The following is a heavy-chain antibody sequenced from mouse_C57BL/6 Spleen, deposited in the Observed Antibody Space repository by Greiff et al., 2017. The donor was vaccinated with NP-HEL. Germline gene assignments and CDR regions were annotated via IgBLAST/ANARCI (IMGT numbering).Heavy chain of an antibody. V-gene: IGHV5-2*01. CDR2: INSDGGST. J-gene: IGHJ3*01. D-gene: IGHD2-4*01. CDR3: ARPRSTMITTAWFAY. CDR1: EYEFPSHD. Sequence: EVNLVESGGGLVQPGESLKLSCESNEYEFPSHDMSWVRKTPEKRLELVAAINSDGGSTYYPDTMERRFIISRDNTKKTLYLQMSSLRSEDTALYYCARPRSTMITTAWFAYWGQGTLVTVSA.